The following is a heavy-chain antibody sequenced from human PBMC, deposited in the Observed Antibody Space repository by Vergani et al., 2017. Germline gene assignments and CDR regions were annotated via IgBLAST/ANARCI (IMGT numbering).Heavy chain of an antibody. CDR3: ATDLVAAAKIDY. CDR2: IIPILGTA. V-gene: IGHV1-69*09. Sequence: QVQLVQSGAEVKKPGSSVKVSCKASGYTFTSYDMNWVRQAPGQGLEWMGRIIPILGTANDGQRLQGIVTITADTSKETDYMELSSLRSEDTAVYYCATDLVAAAKIDYWGQGTLVTVSS. D-gene: IGHD6-13*01. CDR1: GYTFTSYD. J-gene: IGHJ4*02.